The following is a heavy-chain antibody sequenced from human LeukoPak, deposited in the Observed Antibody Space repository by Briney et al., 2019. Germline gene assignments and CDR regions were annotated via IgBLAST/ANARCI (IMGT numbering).Heavy chain of an antibody. D-gene: IGHD3-10*01. CDR3: AKADAGCGSGSYNFDY. CDR2: IKQDGSEK. J-gene: IGHJ4*02. Sequence: GGSLRLSCAASGFTFSTFWMSWVRQAPGKGLEWVANIKQDGSEKYYVDSVKGRFTISRDNAKNSLYLQMNSLRAEDTALYYCAKADAGCGSGSYNFDYWGQGTLVTVSS. CDR1: GFTFSTFW. V-gene: IGHV3-7*03.